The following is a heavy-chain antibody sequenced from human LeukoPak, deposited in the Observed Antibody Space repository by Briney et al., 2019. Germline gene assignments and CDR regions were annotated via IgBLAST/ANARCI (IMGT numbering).Heavy chain of an antibody. J-gene: IGHJ6*03. CDR1: GFTFSNYA. V-gene: IGHV3-23*01. Sequence: GGSLRLSCAASGFTFSNYAMNWVRQAPGKGLEWVSAISGSDGRTYYADSVKGRFTISRDNSKNTMYLQMNSLRAEDTAVYYCAKLPQGYYYMDVLRKGTTVTVSS. CDR2: ISGSDGRT. CDR3: AKLPQGYYYMDV.